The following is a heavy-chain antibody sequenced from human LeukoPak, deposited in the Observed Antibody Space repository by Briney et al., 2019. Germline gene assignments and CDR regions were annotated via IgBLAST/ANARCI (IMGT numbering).Heavy chain of an antibody. J-gene: IGHJ6*02. CDR1: GYTFTGYY. D-gene: IGHD3-10*01. CDR3: ARVHVLLWFGELLSYGMDV. V-gene: IGHV1-2*02. CDR2: INPNSGGT. Sequence: ASVKVSCKASGYTFTGYYMHGVRQAPGQGLEWMGWINPNSGGTNYAQKFQGRVTMTRDTSISTAYMELSRLRSDDTAVYYWARVHVLLWFGELLSYGMDVWGQGTTVTVSS.